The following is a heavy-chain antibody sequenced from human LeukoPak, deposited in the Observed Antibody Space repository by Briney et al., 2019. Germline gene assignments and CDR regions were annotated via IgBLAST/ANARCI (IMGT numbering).Heavy chain of an antibody. V-gene: IGHV4-39*01. CDR1: GGSISSSSYY. CDR2: IYYSGST. Sequence: PSETLSLTCTVSGGSISSSSYYWGWIRQPPGKGLEWIGSIYYSGSTYYNPSLKSRVTISVDTSKNQFSLKLSSVTAADTAVYYCARGGVTYYYDSSGSWRGWFDPWGQGTLVTVSS. CDR3: ARGGVTYYYDSSGSWRGWFDP. J-gene: IGHJ5*02. D-gene: IGHD3-22*01.